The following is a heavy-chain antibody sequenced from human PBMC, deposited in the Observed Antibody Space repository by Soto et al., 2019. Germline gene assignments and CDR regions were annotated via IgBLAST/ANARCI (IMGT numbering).Heavy chain of an antibody. J-gene: IGHJ4*02. CDR2: IYSSGST. Sequence: SETLSLTCTVSGGSMSTYYCIWIRQSPWKGLEWIVYIYSSGSTNYNPSLKSRVSISVDTSKNQFSLRLSSVTAADTAVYYCARNRAVAGCDYWGQGTLVTVSS. D-gene: IGHD6-19*01. CDR3: ARNRAVAGCDY. V-gene: IGHV4-59*01. CDR1: GGSMSTYY.